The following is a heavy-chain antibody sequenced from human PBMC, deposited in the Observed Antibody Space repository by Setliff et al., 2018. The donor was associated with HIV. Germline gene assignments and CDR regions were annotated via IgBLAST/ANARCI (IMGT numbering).Heavy chain of an antibody. CDR1: GYIIADYD. CDR2: TNPNTGDT. CDR3: VSRQLGGVDF. J-gene: IGHJ4*02. Sequence: ASVSSCKAYGYIIADYDINWVRQAPGQGLDWMGWTNPNTGDTGFAQRFQDRFIMTSDTATNTAFLELKSLTSDDTAVYYCVSRQLGGVDFWGQGTLVTVSS. D-gene: IGHD2-8*02. V-gene: IGHV1-8*01.